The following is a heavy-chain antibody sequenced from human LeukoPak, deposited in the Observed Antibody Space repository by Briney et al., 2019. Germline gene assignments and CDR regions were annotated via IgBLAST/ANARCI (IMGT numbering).Heavy chain of an antibody. CDR3: ARGDSSSWYGNY. CDR1: GGSIGSSGYY. D-gene: IGHD6-13*01. V-gene: IGHV4-39*07. Sequence: PSETLSLTCTASGGSIGSSGYYWGWIRQSPGKGLECIGTIYYSGSTNYNPSLKSRVTISVDTSKNQFSLKLSSVTAADTAVYYCARGDSSSWYGNYWGQGTLVTVSS. CDR2: IYYSGST. J-gene: IGHJ4*02.